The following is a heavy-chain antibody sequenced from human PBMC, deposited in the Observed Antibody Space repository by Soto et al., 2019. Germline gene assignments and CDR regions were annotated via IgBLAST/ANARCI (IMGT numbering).Heavy chain of an antibody. Sequence: QVQLQESGPGLVKPSQTLSLTCTVSGGSISSGGYYWSWIRQHPGKGLEWIGYIYYSGRTYYNPSLNSRVTISVDTSKNQFSLKLSSVTAADTAVYYCARLVTTVTVDAFDIWGQGTMVTVSS. D-gene: IGHD4-17*01. J-gene: IGHJ3*02. V-gene: IGHV4-31*03. CDR2: IYYSGRT. CDR3: ARLVTTVTVDAFDI. CDR1: GGSISSGGYY.